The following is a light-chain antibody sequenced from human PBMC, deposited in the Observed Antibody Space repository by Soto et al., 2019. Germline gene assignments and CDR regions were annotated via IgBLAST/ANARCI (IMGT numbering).Light chain of an antibody. Sequence: DIQMTQSPSSLSASVGDKVTITCRASHSISPYLNWYQHKPGKAPKLLIYHASALQSGVPSRFSGSGSGRDFTLTITRRAPEDFATYFSQQTYISSAAMFGQGTRVEIK. CDR2: HAS. J-gene: IGKJ2*01. CDR1: HSISPY. V-gene: IGKV1-39*01. CDR3: QQTYISSAAM.